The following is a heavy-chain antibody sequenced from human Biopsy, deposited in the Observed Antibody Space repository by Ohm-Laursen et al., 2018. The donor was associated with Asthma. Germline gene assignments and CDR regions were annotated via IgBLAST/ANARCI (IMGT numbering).Heavy chain of an antibody. J-gene: IGHJ1*01. D-gene: IGHD3-3*01. CDR1: GFTFGAYC. CDR3: ARTFHFWSRYHAEHYQL. V-gene: IGHV3-7*01. CDR2: IKHDGSEK. Sequence: SLRLSCAASGFTFGAYCMSWVRQVPGQGLEWVANIKHDGSEKNHVDSLKGRFTISRDNAKNLLFLQMNSLRAEDTAVYYCARTFHFWSRYHAEHYQLWGQGTLVTVSS.